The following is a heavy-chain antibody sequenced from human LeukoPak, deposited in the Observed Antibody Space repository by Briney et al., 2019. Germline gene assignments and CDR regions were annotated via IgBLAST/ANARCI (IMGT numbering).Heavy chain of an antibody. J-gene: IGHJ5*02. CDR3: ARDLQDIVVVPAASNWFDP. CDR1: GFTFSSYS. D-gene: IGHD2-2*01. CDR2: ISSSSSTI. V-gene: IGHV3-48*04. Sequence: GGSLRLSCAASGFTFSSYSMNWVRQAPGKGLEGVSYISSSSSTIYYADSVKGRFTISRDNAKNSLYLQMNSLRAEDTAVYYCARDLQDIVVVPAASNWFDPWGQGTLVTVSS.